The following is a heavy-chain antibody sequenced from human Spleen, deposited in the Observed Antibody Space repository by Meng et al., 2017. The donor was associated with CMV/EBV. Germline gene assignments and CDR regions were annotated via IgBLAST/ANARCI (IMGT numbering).Heavy chain of an antibody. CDR1: GYTFTNYG. J-gene: IGHJ4*02. V-gene: IGHV1-18*01. D-gene: IGHD6-13*01. CDR2: ISGYRGNT. Sequence: QVQLVQSGAEVKKPGASVKVSCKASGYTFTNYGIIWVRQAPGQGLEWMGWISGYRGNTKYAQKFQGRVTISADTYTNTVYMEVRSLRSDDTAVYYCARESSKGYSSNYYSRDFDYWGQGSLVTVSS. CDR3: ARESSKGYSSNYYSRDFDY.